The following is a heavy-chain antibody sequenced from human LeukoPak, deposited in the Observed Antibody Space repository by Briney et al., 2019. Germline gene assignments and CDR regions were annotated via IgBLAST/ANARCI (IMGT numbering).Heavy chain of an antibody. CDR2: IYYNGNT. J-gene: IGHJ5*02. D-gene: IGHD2-2*01. V-gene: IGHV4-59*01. CDR3: ARDSTSWKNWFDP. Sequence: SETLSLTCTVSGGSMSGYYWSWIRQPPGKGLEWIGYIYYNGNTNYSPSLESRVTISIDTSKNQLSLKLSSVTAADTAVYYCARDSTSWKNWFDPWGQGILVTVSS. CDR1: GGSMSGYY.